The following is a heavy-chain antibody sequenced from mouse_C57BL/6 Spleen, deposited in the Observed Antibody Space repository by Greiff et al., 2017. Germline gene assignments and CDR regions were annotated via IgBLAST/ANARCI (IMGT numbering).Heavy chain of an antibody. CDR3: AREALTGTRGFDY. Sequence: QVQLKQSGAELVRPGASVKLSCKASGYTFTSYWMHWVKQRPGQGLEWIGYINPSSGYTKYNQKFKDKATLTADKSSSTAYMQLSSLTYEDSAVYYCAREALTGTRGFDYWGQGTTLTVSS. V-gene: IGHV1-7*01. D-gene: IGHD4-1*01. J-gene: IGHJ2*01. CDR1: GYTFTSYW. CDR2: INPSSGYT.